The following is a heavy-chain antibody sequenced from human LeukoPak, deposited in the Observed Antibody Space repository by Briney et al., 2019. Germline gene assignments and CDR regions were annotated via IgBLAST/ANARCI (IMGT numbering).Heavy chain of an antibody. J-gene: IGHJ4*02. V-gene: IGHV3-30*02. D-gene: IGHD1-26*01. CDR1: GFTFSSYG. CDR3: AKEPREWELPDS. Sequence: HPGGSLRLSCVASGFTFSSYGIHWVRQAPGKGLEWVTFMRYDGSNQYYTDSVKGRFTISRDNSKNTLYLQMNSLRPEDTAVYYCAKEPREWELPDSWGQGTLVTVSS. CDR2: MRYDGSNQ.